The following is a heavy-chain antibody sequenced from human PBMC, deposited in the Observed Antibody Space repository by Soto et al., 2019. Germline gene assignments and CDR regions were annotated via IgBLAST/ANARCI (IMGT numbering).Heavy chain of an antibody. Sequence: PSETLSLTCAVYGGSFSGYYWSWIRQPPGKGLEWIGEINHSGSTNYNPSLKSRVTISVDTSKNQFSLKLSSVTAADTAVYYCARGIVVVPVARDYYYYYAMDVSGQGTTVTVCS. J-gene: IGHJ6*02. CDR2: INHSGST. CDR3: ARGIVVVPVARDYYYYYAMDV. D-gene: IGHD2-2*01. CDR1: GGSFSGYY. V-gene: IGHV4-34*01.